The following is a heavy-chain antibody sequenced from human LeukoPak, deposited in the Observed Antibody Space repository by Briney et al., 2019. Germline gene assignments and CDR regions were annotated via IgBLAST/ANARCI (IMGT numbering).Heavy chain of an antibody. J-gene: IGHJ5*02. Sequence: SETLSLTCTVSGGSISSYSRSWIRQPAGKGLEWIGRIYTSGSITYNPSLMSRGTMSVDKSNNQFSLKLSYVTAAETAALYLAGDSPVAGYSGYDSFFWFDPWGQGTLVTVSS. CDR1: GGSISSYS. CDR2: IYTSGSI. V-gene: IGHV4-4*07. CDR3: AGDSPVAGYSGYDSFFWFDP. D-gene: IGHD5-12*01.